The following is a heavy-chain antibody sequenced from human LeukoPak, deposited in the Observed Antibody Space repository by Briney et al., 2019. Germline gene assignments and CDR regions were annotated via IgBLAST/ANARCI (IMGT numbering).Heavy chain of an antibody. CDR3: ARRAGEYSHPYDY. J-gene: IGHJ4*02. Sequence: GGSLRLSCTVSGFTASINSMSWVRRAPGKGLEWVSFIYSGGNTNYSDSVKGRFTISRDNSKNTLYLQMNSLRAEDTAVYYCARRAGEYSHPYDYWGQGTLVTVSS. D-gene: IGHD4-17*01. CDR2: IYSGGNT. V-gene: IGHV3-53*01. CDR1: GFTASINS.